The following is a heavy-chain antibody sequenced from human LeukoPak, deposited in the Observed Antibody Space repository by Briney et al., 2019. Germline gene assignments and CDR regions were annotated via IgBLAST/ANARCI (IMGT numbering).Heavy chain of an antibody. D-gene: IGHD6-6*01. CDR2: IYSGGST. CDR3: TRAVYSSSGDS. J-gene: IGHJ4*02. CDR1: GFTVSTNY. Sequence: PGGSLRLSCAASGFTVSTNYMSWVRQAPGKGLEWVSVIYSGGSTYYADSVKGRFTISRDNSKNTLYLQMNSLRAEDTAVYYCTRAVYSSSGDSWGRGTPVTVSS. V-gene: IGHV3-66*01.